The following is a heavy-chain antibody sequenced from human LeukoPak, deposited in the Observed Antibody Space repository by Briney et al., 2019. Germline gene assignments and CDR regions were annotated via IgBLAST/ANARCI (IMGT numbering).Heavy chain of an antibody. CDR2: IYYPGST. CDR1: GASVSSGDYY. CDR3: ATGLYDTFGYYIDD. Sequence: NSSETLSLTCTVSGASVSSGDYYWSWIRQAPGKGLEWIGYIYYPGSTYYNPSLKSRLTISLDTSQNQISLRLTSVTAADSAVYYRATGLYDTFGYYIDDWGQGTLVTVSS. D-gene: IGHD3-22*01. V-gene: IGHV4-30-4*01. J-gene: IGHJ4*02.